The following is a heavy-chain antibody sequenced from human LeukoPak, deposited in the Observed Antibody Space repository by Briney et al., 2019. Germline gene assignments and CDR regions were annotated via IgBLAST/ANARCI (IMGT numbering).Heavy chain of an antibody. CDR3: AKLSAIYGSGSYYDKNYYYYMDV. Sequence: GGSLRLSCAASGFTFSSYGMHWVRQAPGKGLEWVAFIRYDGSNKYYADSVKGRFTISRDNSKNTLYLQMNSLRAKDTAVYYCAKLSAIYGSGSYYDKNYYYYMDVWGKGTTVTISS. V-gene: IGHV3-30*02. CDR2: IRYDGSNK. J-gene: IGHJ6*03. D-gene: IGHD3-10*01. CDR1: GFTFSSYG.